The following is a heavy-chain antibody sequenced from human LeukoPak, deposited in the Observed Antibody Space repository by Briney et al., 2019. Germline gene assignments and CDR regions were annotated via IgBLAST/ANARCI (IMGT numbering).Heavy chain of an antibody. CDR3: ARKLRNDVIYDY. V-gene: IGHV1-18*01. Sequence: ASVKVSCKASGYTFTSYGISWVRQAPGQGLEWMGWISAYNGNTNYAQKFQGRVTMTRDTSMSAAYMELSSLRSEDTAVYYCARKLRNDVIYDYWGQGTLVTVSA. CDR2: ISAYNGNT. D-gene: IGHD1-1*01. J-gene: IGHJ4*02. CDR1: GYTFTSYG.